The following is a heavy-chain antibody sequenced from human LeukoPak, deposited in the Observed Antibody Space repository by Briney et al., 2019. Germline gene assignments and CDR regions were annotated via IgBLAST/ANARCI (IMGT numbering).Heavy chain of an antibody. CDR3: ARRATSERGYSYGLDY. J-gene: IGHJ4*02. D-gene: IGHD5-18*01. Sequence: GGSLRLSCAASGFTFSSYSMNWVRQAPGKGLEWVSYISSSSTIYYADSVKGRFTISRDNAKNSLYLQMNSLRAEDTAVYYCARRATSERGYSYGLDYWGQGTLVTVSS. V-gene: IGHV3-48*01. CDR2: ISSSSTI. CDR1: GFTFSSYS.